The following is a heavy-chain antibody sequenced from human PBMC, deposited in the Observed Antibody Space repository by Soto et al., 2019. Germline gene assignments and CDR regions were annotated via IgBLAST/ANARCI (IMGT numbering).Heavy chain of an antibody. CDR1: GFTFSSYA. V-gene: IGHV3-30-3*01. J-gene: IGHJ4*02. CDR2: ISYDGSNK. Sequence: HPGGSLRLSCAASGFTFSSYAMHWVRQAPGKGLEWVAVISYDGSNKYYADSVKGRFTISRDNSKNTLYLQMNSLRAEDTAVYYCALFGSYYDSSGYYYGEKLAFDYWGQGT. D-gene: IGHD3-22*01. CDR3: ALFGSYYDSSGYYYGEKLAFDY.